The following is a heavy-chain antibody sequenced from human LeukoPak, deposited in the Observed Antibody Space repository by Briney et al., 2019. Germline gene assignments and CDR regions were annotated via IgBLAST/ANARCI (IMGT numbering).Heavy chain of an antibody. J-gene: IGHJ4*02. CDR3: AKSPAPEYCSGGSCYSVFDY. CDR2: IRYYGSNK. D-gene: IGHD2-15*01. Sequence: PGWSLRLSCAASGFTLSSYGMHWVRPAPRKGLEWVAVIRYYGSNKYYADSLNGRFTISRDNSKITLYLQMNSLRAEDTAVYYCAKSPAPEYCSGGSCYSVFDYWGQGTLVTVSS. CDR1: GFTLSSYG. V-gene: IGHV3-30*02.